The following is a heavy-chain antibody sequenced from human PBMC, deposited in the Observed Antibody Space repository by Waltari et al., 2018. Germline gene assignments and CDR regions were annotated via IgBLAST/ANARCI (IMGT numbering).Heavy chain of an antibody. V-gene: IGHV3-73*01. Sequence: EVQLVESGGGLVQPGGSLRLSCAASGFIFSGFAVHWVRRASGKGLEWVGRIRSKRNNYATAYIASVKGRFTISRDDLKNTAYLQMDSLKTEDTAVYYCQIGSGAFDIWGRGTMVTVSS. CDR2: IRSKRNNYAT. D-gene: IGHD3-16*01. CDR1: GFIFSGFA. CDR3: QIGSGAFDI. J-gene: IGHJ3*02.